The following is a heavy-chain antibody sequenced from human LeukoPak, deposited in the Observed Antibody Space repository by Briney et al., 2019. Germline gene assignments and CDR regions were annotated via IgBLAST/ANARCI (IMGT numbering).Heavy chain of an antibody. CDR1: GGTFSSYA. CDR3: ARGRMTTALAGP. CDR2: IIPIFGTA. V-gene: IGHV1-69*06. Sequence: GASVKVSCKASGGTFSSYAISWVRQAPGQGLEWMGGIIPIFGTANYAQKFQGRVTITADKSTSTAYMELSSLRSEDTAVYYCARGRMTTALAGPWGQGTLVTVSS. J-gene: IGHJ5*02. D-gene: IGHD4-17*01.